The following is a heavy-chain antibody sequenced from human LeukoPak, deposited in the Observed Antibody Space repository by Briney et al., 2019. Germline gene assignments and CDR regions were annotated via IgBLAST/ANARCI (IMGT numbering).Heavy chain of an antibody. D-gene: IGHD3-22*01. J-gene: IGHJ5*02. CDR2: INPNRGGT. Sequence: ASVTVSFKASGYTFTVYDMHWVRQAPGQGLEWMGWINPNRGGTNYAKKFQGRVTITRDTTSRTAYMEMRRGRSDDPAVYYCARDKTYYYDSSGYSGPNWFDPWGQGTLVTVSS. V-gene: IGHV1-2*02. CDR3: ARDKTYYYDSSGYSGPNWFDP. CDR1: GYTFTVYD.